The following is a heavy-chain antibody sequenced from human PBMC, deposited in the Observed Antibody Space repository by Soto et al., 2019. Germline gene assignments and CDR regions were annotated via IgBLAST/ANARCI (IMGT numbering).Heavy chain of an antibody. D-gene: IGHD3-22*01. Sequence: PTLVNPTETLTLTCTFSGFSLSTSGMRVSWIRQAPGKALEWLARIDWDEDRFYSTSLKTRLTISKDTSKNQVVLTMTKMDPVDTATYYCARMRSDYDSSGLDYWGQGILVTVSS. J-gene: IGHJ4*02. CDR3: ARMRSDYDSSGLDY. V-gene: IGHV2-70*04. CDR1: GFSLSTSGMR. CDR2: IDWDEDR.